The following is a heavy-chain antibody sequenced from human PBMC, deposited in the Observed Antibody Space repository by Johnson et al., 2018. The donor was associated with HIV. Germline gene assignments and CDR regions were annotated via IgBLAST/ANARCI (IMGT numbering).Heavy chain of an antibody. V-gene: IGHV3-43D*03. J-gene: IGHJ3*02. CDR3: ARAEIYEGRVGDFAFDI. Sequence: VQLVESGGVVVQPGGSLRLSCAASGFTFDDYAMHWVRQAPGNGLEWVSLIRWDGAITHYVDSVNGRFTISRDNSRNSLYLQMKSLRAEDTALYYCARAEIYEGRVGDFAFDIWGRGTMVTVSS. CDR1: GFTFDDYA. CDR2: IRWDGAIT. D-gene: IGHD3-10*01.